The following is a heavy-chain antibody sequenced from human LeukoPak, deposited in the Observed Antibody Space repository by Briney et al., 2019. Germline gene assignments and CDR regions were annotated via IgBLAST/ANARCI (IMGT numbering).Heavy chain of an antibody. CDR1: GFTFTTYA. J-gene: IGHJ6*03. V-gene: IGHV3-23*01. D-gene: IGHD6-13*01. CDR3: AKRAAGTSSYYYYMDV. CDR2: IRGSGGST. Sequence: GGSLRLSCAASGFTFTTYAMNWVRQAPGKGLEWVSAIRGSGGSTYYADSVKGRFTISRDNSKNTLYLQMNSLRAEDTAVYYCAKRAAGTSSYYYYMDVWGKGTTVTVSS.